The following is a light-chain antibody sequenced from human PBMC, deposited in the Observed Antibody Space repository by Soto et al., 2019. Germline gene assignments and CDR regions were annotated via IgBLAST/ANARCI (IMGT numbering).Light chain of an antibody. CDR1: QSVSSY. V-gene: IGKV3-11*01. CDR2: DAS. Sequence: EIVMTQSPATLSVSPGERATLSCRASQSVSSYLAWYQQKPGQATRLLIYDASNRANGIPARFSGSGSGTDFTLTISSLEPEDFAFYYCQQRSNWPPITFGQGTRLEIK. J-gene: IGKJ5*01. CDR3: QQRSNWPPIT.